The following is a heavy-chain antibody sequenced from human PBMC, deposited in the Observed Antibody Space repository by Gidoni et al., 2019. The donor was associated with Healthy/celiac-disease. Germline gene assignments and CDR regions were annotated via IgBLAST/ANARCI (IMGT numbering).Heavy chain of an antibody. Sequence: QVQLVQSGAEVKKPGPSVKVSCKASGYTFTGYYIHWVRQDPGQGLEWMGWINPNSGGTNYAQKFQGRVTMTRDTSISTAYMELSRLRSDDTAVYYCARGQYRYCSGGSCYSSVDYWGQGTLVTVSS. J-gene: IGHJ4*02. D-gene: IGHD2-15*01. CDR1: GYTFTGYY. CDR3: ARGQYRYCSGGSCYSSVDY. V-gene: IGHV1-2*02. CDR2: INPNSGGT.